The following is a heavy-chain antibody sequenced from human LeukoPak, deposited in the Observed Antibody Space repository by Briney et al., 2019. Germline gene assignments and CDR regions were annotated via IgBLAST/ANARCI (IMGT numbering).Heavy chain of an antibody. CDR1: GFTFSSYA. CDR2: ISGSGGST. J-gene: IGHJ4*02. CDR3: AKDYYASGSDIYKKQRPYYFDY. Sequence: GGSLRLFCAASGFTFSSYAMSWVRQAPGKGLEWVSAISGSGGSTYYADSVKGRFTISRDNSKNTLYLQMNSLRAEDTAVYYCAKDYYASGSDIYKKQRPYYFDYWGQGTLVTVSS. V-gene: IGHV3-23*01. D-gene: IGHD3-10*01.